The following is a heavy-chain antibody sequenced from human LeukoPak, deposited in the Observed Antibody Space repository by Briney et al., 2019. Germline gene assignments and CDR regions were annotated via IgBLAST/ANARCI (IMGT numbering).Heavy chain of an antibody. CDR3: AKNWELWLLYFDY. V-gene: IGHV3-23*01. CDR2: ITGSGGST. Sequence: GGSLRLSCAASGFTFSSYAMYWVRQAPGKGLEWVSTITGSGGSTYYADSVEGRFTISRDNSKNTLYLQMNSLRAEDTAVYYCAKNWELWLLYFDYWGQGTLVTVSS. J-gene: IGHJ4*02. D-gene: IGHD5-18*01. CDR1: GFTFSSYA.